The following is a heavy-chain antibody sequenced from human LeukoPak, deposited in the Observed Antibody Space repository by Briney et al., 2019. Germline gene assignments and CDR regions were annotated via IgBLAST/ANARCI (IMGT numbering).Heavy chain of an antibody. V-gene: IGHV4-59*11. CDR2: IFYSGSL. D-gene: IGHD1-26*01. CDR1: GASISSHY. Sequence: SETLSLTCTVSGASISSHYWSWIRQPPGKGLEWIGYIFYSGSLNYNPSLKSRVAISVDTSKDQFSLRLTSVTAADTAVHFCARGGGYSGSSFDYWGQGTLVTVSS. J-gene: IGHJ4*02. CDR3: ARGGGYSGSSFDY.